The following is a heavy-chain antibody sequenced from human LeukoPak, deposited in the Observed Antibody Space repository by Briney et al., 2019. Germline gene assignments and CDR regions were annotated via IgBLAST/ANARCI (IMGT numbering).Heavy chain of an antibody. D-gene: IGHD1-26*01. Sequence: GGSLRLSCAASGFTLSSYWMSWVRQAPGKGLEWVANIKQDGSEKYYVDSVKGRFTISRDNAKNSLYLQMNSLRAEDTAVYYCARDLLGFDYWGQGTLVTVSS. V-gene: IGHV3-7*01. CDR3: ARDLLGFDY. CDR1: GFTLSSYW. CDR2: IKQDGSEK. J-gene: IGHJ4*02.